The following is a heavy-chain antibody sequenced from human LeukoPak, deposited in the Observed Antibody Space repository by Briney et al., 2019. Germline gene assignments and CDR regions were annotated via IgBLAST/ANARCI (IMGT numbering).Heavy chain of an antibody. CDR3: ARGTRYGIGY. J-gene: IGHJ4*02. CDR1: GGSISSSSYY. CDR2: IYYSGST. D-gene: IGHD1-14*01. Sequence: SETLSLTCTVSGGSISSSSYYWGWIRQPPGKGLEWIGSIYYSGSTYYNPSLKSRVTISVDTSKNQFSLKLSSVTAADTAVYYCARGTRYGIGYWGQGTLVTVSS. V-gene: IGHV4-39*07.